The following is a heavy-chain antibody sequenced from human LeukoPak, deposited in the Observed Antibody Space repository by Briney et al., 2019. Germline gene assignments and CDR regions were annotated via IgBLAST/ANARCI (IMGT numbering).Heavy chain of an antibody. J-gene: IGHJ4*02. Sequence: PGGSLRLSCAASGFTFSSYSMNWVRQAPGKGLEWVAYISSRSITIHYADSVRGRFTISRDNAKHSVYLQMNSLGAEDTAIYYCARLKAGFWGQGTLVTVSS. V-gene: IGHV3-48*04. CDR1: GFTFSSYS. CDR3: ARLKAGF. CDR2: ISSRSITI.